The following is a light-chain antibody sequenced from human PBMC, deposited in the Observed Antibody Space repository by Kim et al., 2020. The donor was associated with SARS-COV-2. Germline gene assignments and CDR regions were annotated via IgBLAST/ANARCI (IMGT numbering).Light chain of an antibody. J-gene: IGKJ2*01. CDR1: QGINNY. CDR2: GAS. V-gene: IGKV1-16*02. Sequence: DIQMTQSPPSLSASVGDRVTITCRASQGINNYLAWFQQKPGKAPKSLIYGASTLHRGVPSKFSGSGFGTDFTLTISDLQPEDFASYYCQQYNGYPYTFGQGPSWRSN. CDR3: QQYNGYPYT.